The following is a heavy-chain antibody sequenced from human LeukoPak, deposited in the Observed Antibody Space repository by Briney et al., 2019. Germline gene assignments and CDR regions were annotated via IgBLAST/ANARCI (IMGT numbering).Heavy chain of an antibody. D-gene: IGHD2-2*01. J-gene: IGHJ6*03. Sequence: GGSLRLSCAASGFTFSSYGMSWVRQAPGKGLEWVSAISGSGGSTYYADSVKGRFTISRDNSKNTLYLQMNSLRAEDTAVYYCAKSGLLSPRSYYYYYMDVRGKGTTVTVSS. CDR3: AKSGLLSPRSYYYYYMDV. V-gene: IGHV3-23*01. CDR2: ISGSGGST. CDR1: GFTFSSYG.